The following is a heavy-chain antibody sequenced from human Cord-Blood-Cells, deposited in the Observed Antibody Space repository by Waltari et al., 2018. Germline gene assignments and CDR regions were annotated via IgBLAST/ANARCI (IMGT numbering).Heavy chain of an antibody. Sequence: QVQLVQSGAEVKKPGASVKVYCKASGYTFTSYAMHWVRPAPGQRLEWMGWINAGNGNTKYSQKFQGRVTITRDTSASTAYMELSSLRSEDTAVYYCARDRCTNGVCYFDYWGQGTLVTVSS. D-gene: IGHD2-8*01. CDR3: ARDRCTNGVCYFDY. CDR1: GYTFTSYA. CDR2: INAGNGNT. V-gene: IGHV1-3*01. J-gene: IGHJ4*02.